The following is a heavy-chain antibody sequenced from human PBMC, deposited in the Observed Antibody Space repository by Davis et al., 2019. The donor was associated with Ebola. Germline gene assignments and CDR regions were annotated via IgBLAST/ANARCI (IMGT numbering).Heavy chain of an antibody. CDR1: RYTFTNYY. D-gene: IGHD5-12*01. V-gene: IGHV1-46*03. CDR2: INPNDGRT. CDR3: TTPGGQDSGYDVFDI. Sequence: ASVTVSCKASRYTFTNYYMHWVRQAPGQGLEWMGMINPNDGRTIYAQKFQGRVTVTSDTSTTTVYMDLSSLRSEDTALYYCTTPGGQDSGYDVFDIWGQGTMVTVSS. J-gene: IGHJ3*02.